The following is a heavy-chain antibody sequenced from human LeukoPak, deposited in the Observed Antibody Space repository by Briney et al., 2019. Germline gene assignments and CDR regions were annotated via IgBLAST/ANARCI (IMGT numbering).Heavy chain of an antibody. J-gene: IGHJ4*02. CDR3: AREPTRTSPDY. CDR1: GGSISSASYY. V-gene: IGHV4-61*01. Sequence: PSETLSLTCTVSGGSISSASYYWSWIRQPPGKGLEWFGYIYYSGSTNYNPTLKSRVTISVDTSKNQFSLKLSSVTAADTSVYYCAREPTRTSPDYWGQGTLVTVSS. CDR2: IYYSGST. D-gene: IGHD1-7*01.